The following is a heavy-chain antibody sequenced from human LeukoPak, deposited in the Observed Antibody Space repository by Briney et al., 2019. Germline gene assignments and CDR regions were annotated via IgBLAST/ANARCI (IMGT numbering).Heavy chain of an antibody. Sequence: GGSLRLSCAASGFTFDDYAMHWVRQAPGKGLEWVSGISWNSGSIGYADSVKGRFTISRDNAKNSVYLQMNRLRAEDTAVYYCASLDVWGQGTTVTVSS. J-gene: IGHJ6*02. CDR1: GFTFDDYA. V-gene: IGHV3-9*01. CDR2: ISWNSGSI. CDR3: ASLDV.